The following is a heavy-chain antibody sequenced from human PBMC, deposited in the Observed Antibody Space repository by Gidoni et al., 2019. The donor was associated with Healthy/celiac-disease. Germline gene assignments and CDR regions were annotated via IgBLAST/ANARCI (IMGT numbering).Heavy chain of an antibody. V-gene: IGHV1-3*01. CDR1: GYTFTSYA. D-gene: IGHD6-13*01. Sequence: QVQLVQSGAEVKKPGASVKVSCKASGYTFTSYAMHWVRQAPGQRLEWMGWINAGNGNTKYSQKFQGRVTITRDTSASTAYMELSSLRSEDTAVYYCARDKVGRFGYSSSGFDYWGQGTLVTVFS. CDR3: ARDKVGRFGYSSSGFDY. J-gene: IGHJ4*02. CDR2: INAGNGNT.